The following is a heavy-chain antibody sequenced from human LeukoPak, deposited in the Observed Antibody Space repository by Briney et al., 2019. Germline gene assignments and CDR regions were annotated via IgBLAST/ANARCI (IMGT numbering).Heavy chain of an antibody. D-gene: IGHD6-13*01. J-gene: IGHJ4*02. CDR3: ARVSGYSGTWYVDY. CDR1: GFTFKSYG. V-gene: IGHV3-33*01. Sequence: PGRSLRLSCVASGFTFKSYGMHWVRQAPGKGLEWVAIIWYDGSNKYYADFVKGRFTTSRDNSKSTLYLQMNSLRADDTAVYYCARVSGYSGTWYVDYWGQGTLVTVSS. CDR2: IWYDGSNK.